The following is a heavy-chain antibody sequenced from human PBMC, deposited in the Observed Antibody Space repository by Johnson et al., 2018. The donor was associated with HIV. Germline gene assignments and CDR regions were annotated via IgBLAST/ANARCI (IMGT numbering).Heavy chain of an antibody. CDR1: GFTFSSYA. V-gene: IGHV3-13*01. Sequence: VQLVESGGGLVQPGGSLRLSCAASGFTFSSYAMSWVRQAPVKGLEWVSAIGTAGDTYYPGSVKGRFTISRDNAKNSLYLQMNSLRAEDTAVYYCAREEGDALDIWGQGTMVTVSS. J-gene: IGHJ3*02. CDR2: IGTAGDT. CDR3: AREEGDALDI.